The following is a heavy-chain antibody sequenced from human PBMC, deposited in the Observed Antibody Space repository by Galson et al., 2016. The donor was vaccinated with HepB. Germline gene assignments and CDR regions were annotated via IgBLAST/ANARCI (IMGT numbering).Heavy chain of an antibody. V-gene: IGHV5-51*01. CDR2: IYPGDFDI. Sequence: QSGAEVKKPGESLKISCRGSGYTFDSYWIGWVRQMPGKGLEWMAIIYPGDFDIRYSPSFPGLVTISIDQSISTAYLQWSSLEGSDIAMYYCARSLTGSYDFWGAIYNYYAMDVWGQGTAVTVS. J-gene: IGHJ6*02. CDR3: ARSLTGSYDFWGAIYNYYAMDV. D-gene: IGHD3-3*01. CDR1: GYTFDSYW.